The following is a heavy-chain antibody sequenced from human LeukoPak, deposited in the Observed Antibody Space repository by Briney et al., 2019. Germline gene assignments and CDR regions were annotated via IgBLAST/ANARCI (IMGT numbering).Heavy chain of an antibody. CDR2: INHSGST. CDR1: RGSFRGYY. CDR3: ARPRVIAARSPFDY. Sequence: PSETLSLTSAVYRGSFRGYYLRWIRQPPGKGLDGIGEINHSGSTNYNPSLKSRVTISVDTSKNQFSLQLSSVTAADTAVYYCARPRVIAARSPFDYWGQGTLVTVSS. V-gene: IGHV4-34*01. D-gene: IGHD6-6*01. J-gene: IGHJ4*02.